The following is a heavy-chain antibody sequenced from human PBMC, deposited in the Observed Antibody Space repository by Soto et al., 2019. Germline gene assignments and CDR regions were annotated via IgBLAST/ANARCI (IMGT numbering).Heavy chain of an antibody. J-gene: IGHJ2*01. Sequence: EVQLLESGGDLVQPGGSLRLSCAASGFSFSSYAMSWVRQAPGKGLEWVSAISGSGGSTYYADSVKGRFTISRDNSKNTLYLQMNSLRAEDTAVYYCASHLATLVRGLNWYFDLWGRGTLVTVSS. CDR2: ISGSGGST. CDR3: ASHLATLVRGLNWYFDL. CDR1: GFSFSSYA. D-gene: IGHD3-10*01. V-gene: IGHV3-23*01.